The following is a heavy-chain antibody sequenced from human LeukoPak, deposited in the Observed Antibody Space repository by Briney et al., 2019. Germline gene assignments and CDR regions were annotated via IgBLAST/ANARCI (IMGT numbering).Heavy chain of an antibody. CDR1: GASMNSGDYY. CDR3: ARADGSWYYYGMDV. V-gene: IGHV4-30-4*01. J-gene: IGHJ6*04. Sequence: SQTLSLTCTVSGASMNSGDYYWSWIRQPPGKGLEWIGYIYYSGSTYYNPSLKSRVTISVDTSKNQFSLKLSSVTAADTAVYYCARADGSWYYYGMDVWGKGTTVTVSS. D-gene: IGHD6-13*01. CDR2: IYYSGST.